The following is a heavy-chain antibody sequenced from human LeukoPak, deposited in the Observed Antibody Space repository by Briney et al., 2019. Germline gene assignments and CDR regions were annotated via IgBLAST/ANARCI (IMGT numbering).Heavy chain of an antibody. CDR3: ARGYFASGSPHD. CDR2: IKQDGSEK. D-gene: IGHD3-10*01. CDR1: GFTFSNYW. J-gene: IGHJ4*02. Sequence: GGSLRLSCAASGFTFSNYWMSWVRQAPGKGLEWVANIKQDGSEKYYVDSVKGRFTISKDNARNSFYLQMNSLRAEDTAVYYCARGYFASGSPHDWGQGTLVTVSS. V-gene: IGHV3-7*03.